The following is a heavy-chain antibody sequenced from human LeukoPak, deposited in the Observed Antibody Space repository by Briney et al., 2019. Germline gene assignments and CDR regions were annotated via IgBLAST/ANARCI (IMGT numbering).Heavy chain of an antibody. CDR2: INPNSGGT. Sequence: ASVKVSCKASGYTFTSYYMHWVRQAPGQGLEWMGWINPNSGGTNYAQKFQGRVTMTRDTSISTAYMELSRLRSDDTAVYYCARDSFPRYSSSLGYWGQGTLVTVSS. CDR3: ARDSFPRYSSSLGY. J-gene: IGHJ4*02. V-gene: IGHV1-2*02. CDR1: GYTFTSYY. D-gene: IGHD6-13*01.